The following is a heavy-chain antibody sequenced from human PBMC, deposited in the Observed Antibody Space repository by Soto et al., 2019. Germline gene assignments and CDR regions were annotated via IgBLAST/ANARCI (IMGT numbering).Heavy chain of an antibody. J-gene: IGHJ5*02. CDR2: IGGNTESGTT. Sequence: DVLLVESGGGLVEPGGSLRLSCAASGFTFSKAFLSWVRQAPGKGLEWVGQIGGNTESGTTKYPAPVRGRFTIPRDDSTATLSLQMNALQLEHTAVYYCTARGRNATSPPWFELWGPGARVIV. CDR1: GFTFSKAF. CDR3: TARGRNATSPPWFEL. D-gene: IGHD3-16*01. V-gene: IGHV3-15*04.